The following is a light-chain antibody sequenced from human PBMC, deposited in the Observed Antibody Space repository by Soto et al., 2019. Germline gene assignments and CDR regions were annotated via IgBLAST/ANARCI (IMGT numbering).Light chain of an antibody. CDR1: QSVSSY. CDR3: QQRSNWPLT. Sequence: SPATLSLSPGERATLSCRASQSVSSYLAWYQQKPGQAPRLLIYDASNRATGVPARFSGSGSGTDFPLTISSLEPEDFAVYYCQQRSNWPLTFGGGTKVEIK. J-gene: IGKJ4*01. CDR2: DAS. V-gene: IGKV3-11*01.